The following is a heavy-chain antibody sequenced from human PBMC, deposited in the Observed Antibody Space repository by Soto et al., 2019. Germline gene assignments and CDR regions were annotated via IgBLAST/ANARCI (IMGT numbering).Heavy chain of an antibody. Sequence: PGGSLRLSCAASGLTVSTNYMSWVRQAPGKGLELVFVIYCGGCTYFAESVKGRFTISRDNSKNTLYLQMNSLRAEDTAVYYCARDGYYYYGMDVWGQGTTVTVSS. J-gene: IGHJ6*02. CDR1: GLTVSTNY. CDR2: IYCGGCT. CDR3: ARDGYYYYGMDV. V-gene: IGHV3-53*01.